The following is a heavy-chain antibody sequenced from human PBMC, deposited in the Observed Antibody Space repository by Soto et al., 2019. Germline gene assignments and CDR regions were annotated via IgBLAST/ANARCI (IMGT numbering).Heavy chain of an antibody. CDR2: IYYSGST. Sequence: QVQLQESGPGLVKPSQTLSLTCTVSGGSISSGGYYWSWIRQLPGKGLEWIGYIYYSGSTYYNPSLRSLVTISVDPSNNQFSLKLSSVTAADTAVYYCARAPSPTVMTVYYFDYWGQGTLVTVSS. CDR3: ARAPSPTVMTVYYFDY. V-gene: IGHV4-31*01. CDR1: GGSISSGGYY. J-gene: IGHJ4*02. D-gene: IGHD4-17*01.